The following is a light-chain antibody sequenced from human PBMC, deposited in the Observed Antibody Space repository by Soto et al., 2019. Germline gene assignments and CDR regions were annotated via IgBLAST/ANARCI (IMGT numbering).Light chain of an antibody. J-gene: IGLJ2*01. V-gene: IGLV1-40*01. CDR2: GKD. CDR3: QCYDNSFGANVL. Sequence: QSVLTQPPSVSGTPGQRVSISCTGSRSNIGAGYDVHWYFQLPGTAPKLLINGKDNRTSGVPDRYSVSRSGTSASLAITGLQAEDEAVYYCQCYDNSFGANVLFGGGTKLTVL. CDR1: RSNIGAGYD.